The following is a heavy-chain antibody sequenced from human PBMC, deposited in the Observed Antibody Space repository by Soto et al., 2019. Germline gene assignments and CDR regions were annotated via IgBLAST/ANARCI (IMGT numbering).Heavy chain of an antibody. Sequence: QTTLKESGTTLMKPTQTLTLTCTFSGFSLSTSGVGVGWIRQPPGKALEWLALIYWNDDKRYSPSLKSRLTITKDTSKNQVVLTMTNMDPVDTATYYCAHRAVYDFWSGYSFTNFDYWGQGTLVTVSS. CDR3: AHRAVYDFWSGYSFTNFDY. V-gene: IGHV2-5*01. CDR1: GFSLSTSGVG. CDR2: IYWNDDK. J-gene: IGHJ4*02. D-gene: IGHD3-3*01.